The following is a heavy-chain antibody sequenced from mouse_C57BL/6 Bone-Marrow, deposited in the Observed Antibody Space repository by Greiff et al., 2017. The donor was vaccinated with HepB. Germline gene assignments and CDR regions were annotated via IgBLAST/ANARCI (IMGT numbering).Heavy chain of an antibody. V-gene: IGHV1-64*01. J-gene: IGHJ1*03. CDR1: GYTFTSYW. CDR3: ARGGWLLWYFDV. CDR2: IHPNSGST. D-gene: IGHD2-3*01. Sequence: VQLQQPGAELVKPGASVKLSCKASGYTFTSYWMHWVKQRPGQGLEWIGMIHPNSGSTNYNEKFKSKATLTVDKSSSTAYMQLSSLTSEDSAVYYCARGGWLLWYFDVWGTETTVTVAS.